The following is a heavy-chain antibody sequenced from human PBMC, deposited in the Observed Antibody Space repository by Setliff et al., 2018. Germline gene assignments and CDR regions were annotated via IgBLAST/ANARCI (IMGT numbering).Heavy chain of an antibody. CDR1: GVSIRSYY. J-gene: IGHJ4*03. CDR2: IFYSGSS. Sequence: PSETLSLTCTVSGVSIRSYYWSWIRQPPGKGLEWIGYIFYSGSSNYNPSLQSRVSISVDTSKNQLSLKLDSLTAADTAVYFCARLPRTVTHFDYWGPETLLVTVSS. CDR3: ARLPRTVTHFDY. D-gene: IGHD4-17*01. V-gene: IGHV4-59*01.